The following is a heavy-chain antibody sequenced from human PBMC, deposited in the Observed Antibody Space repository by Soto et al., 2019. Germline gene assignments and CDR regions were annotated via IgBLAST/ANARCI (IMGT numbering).Heavy chain of an antibody. Sequence: EVYLVESGGGVVRPGGSLRLSCAASGFGFDEYGMSWVRQGPGKGLEWVSGINRHGDSTGYADSVKGRFTISRDNAKNSLYLQMNGLRVEDTALYYCARDHRWGYEYGDYGDSWGQGTLVTVSS. D-gene: IGHD4-17*01. CDR1: GFGFDEYG. CDR2: INRHGDST. J-gene: IGHJ4*02. CDR3: ARDHRWGYEYGDYGDS. V-gene: IGHV3-20*04.